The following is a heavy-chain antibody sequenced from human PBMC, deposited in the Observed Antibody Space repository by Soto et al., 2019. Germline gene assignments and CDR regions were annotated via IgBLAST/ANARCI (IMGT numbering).Heavy chain of an antibody. CDR2: IYYSGST. CDR1: GGSISSYY. J-gene: IGHJ5*02. CDR3: ALSEDWFDP. Sequence: PSETLSLTCTVSGGSISSYYWSWIRQPPGKGLEWIGYIYYSGSTNYNPSLKSRVTISVDTSKNQFSLKLSSVTAADTAVYYCALSEDWFDPWGQGTLVTV. V-gene: IGHV4-59*12.